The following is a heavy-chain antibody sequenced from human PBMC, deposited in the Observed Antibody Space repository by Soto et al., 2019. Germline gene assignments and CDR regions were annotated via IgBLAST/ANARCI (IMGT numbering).Heavy chain of an antibody. CDR1: GFTFSSYS. D-gene: IGHD1-26*01. CDR2: ISSSSSTI. Sequence: PGGSLRLSCAASGFTFSSYSMNWVRQAPGKGLEWVSYISSSSSTIYYADSVKGRFTISRDNAKNSLYLQMNSLRDEDTAVYYCATSIVGAILDFYFYYWGQGTLVTVSS. J-gene: IGHJ4*02. CDR3: ATSIVGAILDFYFYY. V-gene: IGHV3-48*02.